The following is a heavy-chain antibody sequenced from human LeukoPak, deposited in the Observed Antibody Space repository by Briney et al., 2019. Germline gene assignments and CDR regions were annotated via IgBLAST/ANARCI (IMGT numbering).Heavy chain of an antibody. J-gene: IGHJ4*02. CDR2: IRYDGSNK. Sequence: GGSLRLSCAASGFTFSSYGMHWVRQAPGKGLEWVAFIRYDGSNKYYADSVKGRFTISRDNSKNTLYLQTNSLRAEDTAVYYCAKGRRYSNPSFDYWGQGTLVTVSS. CDR3: AKGRRYSNPSFDY. D-gene: IGHD4-11*01. V-gene: IGHV3-30*02. CDR1: GFTFSSYG.